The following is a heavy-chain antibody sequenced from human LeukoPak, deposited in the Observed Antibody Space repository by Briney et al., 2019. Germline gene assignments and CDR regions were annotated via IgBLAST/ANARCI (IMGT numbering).Heavy chain of an antibody. Sequence: PGGSLRLSCAASGFTFSTYTMNWVRQAPGKGLEWVSSISSSRYFIYYADSVRGRFTISRDNAKNSLYLQMSSLRAEDTAVYYCTRVEETATTAAIIRKYSYYYYYMDVWGKGNTVTVSS. V-gene: IGHV3-21*01. CDR3: TRVEETATTAAIIRKYSYYYYYMDV. J-gene: IGHJ6*03. CDR2: ISSSRYFI. D-gene: IGHD4-11*01. CDR1: GFTFSTYT.